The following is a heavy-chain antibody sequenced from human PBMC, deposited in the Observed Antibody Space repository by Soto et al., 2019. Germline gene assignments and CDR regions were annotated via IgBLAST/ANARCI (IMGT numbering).Heavy chain of an antibody. J-gene: IGHJ1*01. V-gene: IGHV3-30*18. CDR3: AKGVPGIAVAGTGYFQH. Sequence: GGSLRRTCVGSGFTFSNYAIHWLRQAPGEGLEWVAIVSYDGDNEYYADSVRGRFFISRDNSKNTLYLQMNSLRAEDTAVYYCAKGVPGIAVAGTGYFQHWGQGTLVTVSS. CDR1: GFTFSNYA. CDR2: VSYDGDNE. D-gene: IGHD6-19*01.